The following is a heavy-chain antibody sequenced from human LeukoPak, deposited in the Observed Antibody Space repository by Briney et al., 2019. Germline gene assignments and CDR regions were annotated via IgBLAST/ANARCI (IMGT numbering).Heavy chain of an antibody. Sequence: QPGGSLRLSCAASGFTFSSYVMTWVRQAPGKGLEWVSGISGNGGSTSYADSVKGRFTISRDNSKNTLYLQMNSLRAEDTAVYYCAKDRSSSTSCSNYWGQGTLVTVSS. CDR2: ISGNGGST. J-gene: IGHJ4*02. CDR1: GFTFSSYV. CDR3: AKDRSSSTSCSNY. D-gene: IGHD2-2*01. V-gene: IGHV3-23*01.